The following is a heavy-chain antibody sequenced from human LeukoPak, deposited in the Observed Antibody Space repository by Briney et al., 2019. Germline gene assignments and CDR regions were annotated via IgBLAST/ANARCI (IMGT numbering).Heavy chain of an antibody. CDR1: GGTFSSYA. V-gene: IGHV1-69*13. D-gene: IGHD3-22*01. CDR3: AREDNYYDSSGYPD. Sequence: RAPVTVSCKASGGTFSSYAISWVRQAPGQGLEWMGGIIPIFGTANYAQKFQGRVTITADESTSTAYMELSSLRSEDTAVYYCAREDNYYDSSGYPDWGQGTLVTVSS. J-gene: IGHJ4*02. CDR2: IIPIFGTA.